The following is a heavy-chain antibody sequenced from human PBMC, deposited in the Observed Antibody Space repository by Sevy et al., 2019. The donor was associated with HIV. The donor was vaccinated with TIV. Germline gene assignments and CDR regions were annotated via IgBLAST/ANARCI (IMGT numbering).Heavy chain of an antibody. J-gene: IGHJ5*02. V-gene: IGHV4-34*01. Sequence: SETLSLTCAVYGGSFSGYYWNWIRQPPGKGLEWIGEISHSGSTHYNPSLKSRITISVDTSKNQFSLRLNSVTAADTAVYYCARAPPVVVVPGAPSWFDPWGQGTLVTVSS. CDR3: ARAPPVVVVPGAPSWFDP. CDR2: ISHSGST. CDR1: GGSFSGYY. D-gene: IGHD2-2*01.